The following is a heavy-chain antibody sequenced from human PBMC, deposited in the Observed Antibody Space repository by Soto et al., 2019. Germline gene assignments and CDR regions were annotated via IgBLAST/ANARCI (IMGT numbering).Heavy chain of an antibody. CDR1: GFTFSSYW. Sequence: PWWSLRLSCAASGFTFSSYWMSWVRQAPGKGLEWVATIKQDESEKYYVDSVKGRFTVSRDNAKNSLYLQMNSVRVEDTAVYYCARGDYYDRRFDYWGQGALVTVSS. CDR2: IKQDESEK. D-gene: IGHD3-22*01. V-gene: IGHV3-7*03. CDR3: ARGDYYDRRFDY. J-gene: IGHJ4*02.